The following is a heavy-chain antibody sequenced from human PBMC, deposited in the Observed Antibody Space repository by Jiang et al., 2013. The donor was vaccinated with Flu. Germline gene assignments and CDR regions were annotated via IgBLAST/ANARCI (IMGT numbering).Heavy chain of an antibody. Sequence: SCKGSGYSFTSYWIGWVRQMPGKGLEWMGIIYPGDSDTRYSPSFQGQVTMSADKSISTAYLQWSSLKASDTAMYFCARQACSGGSCYSDYWGQGTLVTVSS. D-gene: IGHD2-15*01. CDR1: GYSFTSYW. CDR2: IYPGDSDT. CDR3: ARQACSGGSCYSDY. V-gene: IGHV5-51*01. J-gene: IGHJ4*02.